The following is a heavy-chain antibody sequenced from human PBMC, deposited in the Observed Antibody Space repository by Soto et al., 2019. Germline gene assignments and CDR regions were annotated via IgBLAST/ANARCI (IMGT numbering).Heavy chain of an antibody. J-gene: IGHJ1*01. CDR1: GYTFTSYA. Sequence: ASVKVSCKASGYTFTSYAMHWVRQAPGQRLEWMGWINAGNGNTKYSQKFQGRVTITRDTSASTAYMELSSLRSEDTAVYYCASPPLYGDYGPNAEYFQHWGQGTLVTVSS. CDR3: ASPPLYGDYGPNAEYFQH. D-gene: IGHD4-17*01. CDR2: INAGNGNT. V-gene: IGHV1-3*01.